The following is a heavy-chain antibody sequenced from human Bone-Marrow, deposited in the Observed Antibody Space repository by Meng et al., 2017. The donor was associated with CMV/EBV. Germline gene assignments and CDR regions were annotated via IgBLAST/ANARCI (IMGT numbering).Heavy chain of an antibody. V-gene: IGHV1-69*12. J-gene: IGHJ5*02. Sequence: HVQRVQSGAGVKMPGPSVKVSCKASGGTFSNYAISWVRQAPGQGLEWMGGIIPIFGTANYAQKFQGRVTITADESTSTAYMELSSLRSEDTAVYYCARGLRPRYWFDPWGQGTLVTVSS. CDR2: IIPIFGTA. D-gene: IGHD5-12*01. CDR3: ARGLRPRYWFDP. CDR1: GGTFSNYA.